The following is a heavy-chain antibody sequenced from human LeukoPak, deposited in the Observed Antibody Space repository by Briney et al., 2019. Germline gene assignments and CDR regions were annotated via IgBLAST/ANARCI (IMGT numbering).Heavy chain of an antibody. CDR2: IYSSGST. CDR1: GGSVSNSC. V-gene: IGHV4-4*07. J-gene: IGHJ5*02. Sequence: PSETLSLTCAVSGGSVSNSCWSWIRQPAGKGLEWIGRIYSSGSTHYSPSFKNRVTMSVDTSKNRFSLKVSSVTAADTAVYYCARVAEAGDQDNWFDPWGQGTLVTVSS. CDR3: ARVAEAGDQDNWFDP. D-gene: IGHD3-10*01.